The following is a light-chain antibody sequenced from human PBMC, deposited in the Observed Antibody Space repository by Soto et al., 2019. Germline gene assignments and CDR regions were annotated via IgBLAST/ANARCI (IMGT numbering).Light chain of an antibody. CDR1: SSNIGAGYD. CDR2: GNS. CDR3: QSYDSSLSGWV. J-gene: IGLJ3*02. Sequence: QSVLTQPPSVSGAPGQRVTISCTGSSSNIGAGYDVHWYQQLPGTAPKLLIYGNSNRPSGVPDRFSGSKSGTSASLAITGLRAEDEADYYRQSYDSSLSGWVFGGGTTLTVL. V-gene: IGLV1-40*01.